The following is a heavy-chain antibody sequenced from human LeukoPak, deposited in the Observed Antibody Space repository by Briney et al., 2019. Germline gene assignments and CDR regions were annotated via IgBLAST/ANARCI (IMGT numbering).Heavy chain of an antibody. V-gene: IGHV3-21*01. CDR2: ISSSSSYI. D-gene: IGHD3-10*01. J-gene: IGHJ5*02. Sequence: PGGSLRLSCAASGFTFSSYSMNWVRQAPGKGLEWVSSISSSSSYIYYADSVKGRFTISRDNAKNLLYLQMNSLRAEDTAVYYCARGLTIEHWFDPWGQGTLVTVSS. CDR3: ARGLTIEHWFDP. CDR1: GFTFSSYS.